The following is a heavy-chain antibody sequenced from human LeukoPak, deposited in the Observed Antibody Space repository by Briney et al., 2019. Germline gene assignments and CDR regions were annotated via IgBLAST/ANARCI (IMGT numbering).Heavy chain of an antibody. CDR3: AGGVWWLRGYFDY. J-gene: IGHJ4*02. Sequence: SETLSLTCAVYGGSFSGYYWSWIRQPPGKGLEWIGEINHSESTNYSPSLKSRVTISVDTSKNQFSLKLSSVTAADTAVYYCAGGVWWLRGYFDYWGQGTLVTVSS. D-gene: IGHD5-12*01. V-gene: IGHV4-34*01. CDR2: INHSEST. CDR1: GGSFSGYY.